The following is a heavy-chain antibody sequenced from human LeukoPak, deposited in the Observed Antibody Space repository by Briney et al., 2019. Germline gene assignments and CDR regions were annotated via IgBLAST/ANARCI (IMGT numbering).Heavy chain of an antibody. CDR3: ASRITMIVGYASDI. CDR1: GYTFTGYY. Sequence: ASVKVSCKASGYTFTGYYMHWVRQAPGQGLEWMGWINPNSGGTNYAQKFQGRVTMTRDTSISTAYMELSRLRSDDTAVCYCASRITMIVGYASDIWGQGTMVTVSS. D-gene: IGHD3-22*01. J-gene: IGHJ3*02. CDR2: INPNSGGT. V-gene: IGHV1-2*02.